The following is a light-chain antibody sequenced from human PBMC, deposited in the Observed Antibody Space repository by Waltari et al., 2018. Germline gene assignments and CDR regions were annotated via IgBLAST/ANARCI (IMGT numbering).Light chain of an antibody. Sequence: QSALSQPASVSESPGQSITISCTGASSDVGGHDYVSWYQQHPGKAPKLIIRDVNNRPSGVSNRFSGSKSGNTASLTISGLQAEDEADYYCSSYSTSSSLILFGEGTKVTVL. J-gene: IGLJ2*01. CDR3: SSYSTSSSLIL. CDR1: SSDVGGHDY. V-gene: IGLV2-14*03. CDR2: DVN.